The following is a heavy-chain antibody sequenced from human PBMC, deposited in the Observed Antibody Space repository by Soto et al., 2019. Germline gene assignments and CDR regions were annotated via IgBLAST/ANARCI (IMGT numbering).Heavy chain of an antibody. J-gene: IGHJ5*02. CDR2: ISYSGST. D-gene: IGHD2-15*01. CDR1: GASISTYY. CDR3: ARDLKEYCSDGKCNWFDP. V-gene: IGHV4-59*01. Sequence: SETLSLTCTVSGASISTYYWSWIRQPPGKGLEWIGYISYSGSTNYNPSLKSRVTISFDASKNEISLQVRSATAADAAIYYCARDLKEYCSDGKCNWFDPWGQGTLVTVS.